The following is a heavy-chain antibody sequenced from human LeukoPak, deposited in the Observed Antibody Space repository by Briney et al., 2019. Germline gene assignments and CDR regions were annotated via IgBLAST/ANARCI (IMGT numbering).Heavy chain of an antibody. CDR2: ISSSGSTI. CDR1: GFTFSSYA. V-gene: IGHV3-48*03. Sequence: PGGSLRLSCAASGFTFSSYAMNWVRQAPGKGLEWVSYISSSGSTIYYADSVKGRFTISRDNAKNSLYLQMNSLRAEDTAVYYCARRSYYWVYWGQGTLVTVSS. J-gene: IGHJ4*02. CDR3: ARRSYYWVY. D-gene: IGHD1-26*01.